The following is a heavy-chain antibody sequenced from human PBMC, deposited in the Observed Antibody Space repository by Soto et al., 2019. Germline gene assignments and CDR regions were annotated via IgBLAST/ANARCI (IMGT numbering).Heavy chain of an antibody. CDR3: TTWGYFGYYYYDMDV. V-gene: IGHV3-15*07. D-gene: IGHD1-26*01. CDR1: GFTFSNAW. J-gene: IGHJ6*02. CDR2: IKSKTDGGTT. Sequence: PGGSLRLSCAASGFTFSNAWMNWVRQAPGKGLEWVGRIKSKTDGGTTDYAAPVKGRFTISRDDSKNTLYLQMNSLKTEDTAVYYCTTWGYFGYYYYDMDVWGQGTTVTVSS.